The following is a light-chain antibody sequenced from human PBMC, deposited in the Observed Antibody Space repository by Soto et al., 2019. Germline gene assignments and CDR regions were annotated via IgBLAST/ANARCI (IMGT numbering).Light chain of an antibody. J-gene: IGKJ1*01. Sequence: EIVLTQSPGTLSLSPGEGATLSCRASQSINSFLAWYQQRRGQAPRLLIHGASNRATGIPDRFSGSGSGTDFTLTISRLEPEDFAVYYCQQYGGSPRTFAQGTKLDIK. CDR1: QSINSF. V-gene: IGKV3-20*01. CDR2: GAS. CDR3: QQYGGSPRT.